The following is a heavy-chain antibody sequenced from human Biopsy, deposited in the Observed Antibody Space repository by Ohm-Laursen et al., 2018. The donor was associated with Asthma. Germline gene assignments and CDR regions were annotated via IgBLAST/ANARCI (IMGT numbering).Heavy chain of an antibody. CDR3: AKGEDLRRTAAAFDI. CDR1: GFTMGING. J-gene: IGHJ3*02. Sequence: SLRLSCAAPGFTMGINGINWVRQAPGKGMEWMAFLSFDGRSTYYADFLKGRLSITRDNSRKTLFLHINSLSAEDTAVYYCAKGEDLRRTAAAFDIWGQGTMVTVSS. V-gene: IGHV3-30*18. CDR2: LSFDGRST. D-gene: IGHD2-2*01.